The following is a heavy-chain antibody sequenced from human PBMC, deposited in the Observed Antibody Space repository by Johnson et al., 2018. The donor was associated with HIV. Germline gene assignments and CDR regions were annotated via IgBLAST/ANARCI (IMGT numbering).Heavy chain of an antibody. J-gene: IGHJ3*02. D-gene: IGHD1-1*01. CDR1: GFTFSDYY. CDR3: ATVWRNEGRHAFDI. V-gene: IGHV3-11*04. Sequence: QVQLVESGGGLVKPGGSLRLSCAASGFTFSDYYMSWIRQAPGKGLEWVSYISSSGGTIYNADSVKGRFTISRNNAKTSLYPQMNSLRAEDTAVYFCATVWRNEGRHAFDIWGQGTMVTVSS. CDR2: ISSSGGTI.